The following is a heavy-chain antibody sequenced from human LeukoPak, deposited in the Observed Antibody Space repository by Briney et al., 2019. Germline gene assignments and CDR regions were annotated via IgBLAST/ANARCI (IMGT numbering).Heavy chain of an antibody. V-gene: IGHV3-23*01. CDR1: GFTFSSYG. CDR3: AKDLRYFDWSAPLGY. Sequence: GGSLRLSCAASGFTFSSYGMSWVRQAPGKGLEWVSAISGSGGSTYYADSVKGRFTISRDNSKNTLYLQMNSLRAEDTAVYYCAKDLRYFDWSAPLGYWGQGTLVTVSS. D-gene: IGHD3-9*01. J-gene: IGHJ4*02. CDR2: ISGSGGST.